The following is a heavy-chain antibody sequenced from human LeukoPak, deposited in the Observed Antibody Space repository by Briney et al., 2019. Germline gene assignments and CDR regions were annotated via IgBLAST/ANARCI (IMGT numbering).Heavy chain of an antibody. Sequence: GGSLRLSCAASGFTFNSYAMTWVRQAPGKGLEWVAVISYDGSNKYYADSVKGRFTISRDNSKNTLYLQMNSLRAEDTAVYYCAKEGPTSQFDYWGQGTLVTVSS. V-gene: IGHV3-30*18. CDR3: AKEGPTSQFDY. CDR2: ISYDGSNK. J-gene: IGHJ4*02. CDR1: GFTFNSYA.